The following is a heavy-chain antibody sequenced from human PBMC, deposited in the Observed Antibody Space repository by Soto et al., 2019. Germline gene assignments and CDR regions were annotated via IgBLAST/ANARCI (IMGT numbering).Heavy chain of an antibody. J-gene: IGHJ6*02. CDR3: ASYRSVYYYYSGLDV. CDR1: GFTLSSYD. Sequence: GGSRRLSCAASGFTLSSYDMSWVRQAPGKGLEWVSAISGSATRTFYTDSVKGRFTISRDNSKNTLYLQMNSLRDEDTAVYYCASYRSVYYYYSGLDVWGPGTTVTVSS. V-gene: IGHV3-23*01. CDR2: ISGSATRT. D-gene: IGHD6-19*01.